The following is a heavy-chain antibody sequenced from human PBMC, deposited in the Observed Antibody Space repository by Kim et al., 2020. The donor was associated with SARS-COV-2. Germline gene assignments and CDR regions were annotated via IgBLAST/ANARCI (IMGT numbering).Heavy chain of an antibody. CDR2: INHSGSP. J-gene: IGHJ4*02. D-gene: IGHD6-13*01. CDR3: ARGSEQQLASEYYFDY. Sequence: SETLSLTCAVYGGSFSGYYWSWIRQPPGKGLEWIGEINHSGSPNYPPSLKSRVTISVDTSKNQFSLKLSSVTAADTAVYYCARGSEQQLASEYYFDYWGQGTLVTVSS. V-gene: IGHV4-34*01. CDR1: GGSFSGYY.